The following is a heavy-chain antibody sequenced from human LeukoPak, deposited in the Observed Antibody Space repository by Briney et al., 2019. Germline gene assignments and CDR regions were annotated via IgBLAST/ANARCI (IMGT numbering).Heavy chain of an antibody. J-gene: IGHJ3*01. CDR2: ISGSGGGT. D-gene: IGHD3-10*01. V-gene: IGHV3-23*01. Sequence: QPGGSLRLSCAASGFTLSSYAMSWVRQAPGKGLEWVSSISGSGGGTNYADSVKGRFTVSRDNARKTLYLQMNSLRAEDTAIYYCAKGDYGSGSYYNAGNDAFLFWGQGTMVTVSS. CDR1: GFTLSSYA. CDR3: AKGDYGSGSYYNAGNDAFLF.